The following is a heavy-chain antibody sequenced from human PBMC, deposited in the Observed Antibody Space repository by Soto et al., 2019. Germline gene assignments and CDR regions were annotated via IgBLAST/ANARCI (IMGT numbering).Heavy chain of an antibody. CDR2: ISGSDSIV. CDR1: GFTFSDYY. CDR3: ARAAPGPFDY. Sequence: GGSLRLSCAASGFTFSDYYMSWIRQAPGKGLEWVSYISGSDSIVSYADSVKGRFTISRDNAKNSLYLQMNSLRAEDTAVYYCARAAPGPFDYWGQGSLVTVSS. J-gene: IGHJ4*02. D-gene: IGHD6-13*01. V-gene: IGHV3-11*01.